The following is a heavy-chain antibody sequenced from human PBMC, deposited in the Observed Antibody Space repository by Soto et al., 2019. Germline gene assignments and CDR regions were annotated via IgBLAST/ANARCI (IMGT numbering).Heavy chain of an antibody. V-gene: IGHV3-23*01. CDR1: GFTFSTYD. Sequence: EVQLLESGGGLVQPGGSLRLACAASGFTFSTYDMSWVRQAPGKGLEWVSTISGSDNSTYYADSVKGRFTISRDNSKNXXSLQMNSLRAEDTAVYYCAKVGHEILTGWRYGMDVWGQGTTVTVAS. CDR2: ISGSDNST. D-gene: IGHD3-9*01. CDR3: AKVGHEILTGWRYGMDV. J-gene: IGHJ6*02.